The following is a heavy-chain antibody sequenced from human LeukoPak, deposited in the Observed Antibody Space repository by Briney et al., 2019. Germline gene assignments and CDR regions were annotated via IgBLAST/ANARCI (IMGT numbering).Heavy chain of an antibody. Sequence: ASVKVSCKASGYTFTSYGISWVRQAPGQGLEWMGWISAYNGNTNYAQKLQGRVTMTTDTSTSKAYMELRSLRSDATAVYYCARDPFFEWLLPLPAFDIWGQGTMVTVSS. V-gene: IGHV1-18*01. CDR2: ISAYNGNT. CDR1: GYTFTSYG. J-gene: IGHJ3*02. D-gene: IGHD3-3*01. CDR3: ARDPFFEWLLPLPAFDI.